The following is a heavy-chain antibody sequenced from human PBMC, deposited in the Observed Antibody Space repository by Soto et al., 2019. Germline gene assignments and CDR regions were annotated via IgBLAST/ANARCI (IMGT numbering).Heavy chain of an antibody. CDR3: ARVAADDVYNWFDP. CDR2: IIPIFGTA. V-gene: IGHV1-69*13. J-gene: IGHJ5*02. CDR1: GGTFSSYA. Sequence: SVKVSCKASGGTFSSYAISWVRQAPGQGLEWMGGIIPIFGTANYAQKFQGRVTITADESTSTAYMELSSLRSEDTAVYYCARVAADDVYNWFDPWGQGTLVTVSS. D-gene: IGHD6-13*01.